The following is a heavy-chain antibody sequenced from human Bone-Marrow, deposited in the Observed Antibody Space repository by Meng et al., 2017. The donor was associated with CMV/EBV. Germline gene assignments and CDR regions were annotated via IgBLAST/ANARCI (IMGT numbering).Heavy chain of an antibody. CDR1: SGSISSGDYY. J-gene: IGHJ4*02. D-gene: IGHD1-7*01. V-gene: IGHV4-30-4*08. Sequence: SETLSLTCTVSSGSISSGDYYWSWICQPPGKGLEWIGYIYYSGSTYYNPSLKSRVTMSVDTSKNQFSLNLSSVTAADTAVYYCARDLGTTPLFFYWGQGTLVTVPS. CDR2: IYYSGST. CDR3: ARDLGTTPLFFY.